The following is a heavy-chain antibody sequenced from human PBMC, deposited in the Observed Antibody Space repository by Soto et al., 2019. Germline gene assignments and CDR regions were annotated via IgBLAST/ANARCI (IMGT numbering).Heavy chain of an antibody. CDR2: IIPILGIA. Sequence: QVQLVQSGAEVKKPGSSVKVSCKASGGTFSSYTISWVRQAPGQGLEWMGRIIPILGIANYAQKFQGRVTITADKSTSTADMELSSLRAEDTAVYYCAGYCSGGSCYSGVDYWGQGTLVTVSS. CDR1: GGTFSSYT. J-gene: IGHJ4*02. V-gene: IGHV1-69*02. D-gene: IGHD2-15*01. CDR3: AGYCSGGSCYSGVDY.